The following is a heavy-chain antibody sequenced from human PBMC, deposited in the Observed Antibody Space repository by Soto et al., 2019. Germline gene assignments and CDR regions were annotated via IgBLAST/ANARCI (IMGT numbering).Heavy chain of an antibody. Sequence: ASVKVSCKASGYTFTSYDINWVRQATGQGLEWMGWMNPNSGNTGYAQKFQGRVTMTRNTSISTAYMELSSLRSEDTAVYYCARGAITMVRVFMKLYYYHYYMDVWGQGTSVPGSS. J-gene: IGHJ6*03. CDR1: GYTFTSYD. CDR2: MNPNSGNT. D-gene: IGHD3-10*01. CDR3: ARGAITMVRVFMKLYYYHYYMDV. V-gene: IGHV1-8*01.